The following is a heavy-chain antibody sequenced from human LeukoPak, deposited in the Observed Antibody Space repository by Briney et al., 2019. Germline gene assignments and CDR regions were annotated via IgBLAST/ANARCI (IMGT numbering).Heavy chain of an antibody. CDR3: ARVVAYDLWYFDL. J-gene: IGHJ2*01. Sequence: GGSLRLSCAASGFTFSDYYMSWIRQAPGKGLEWVSYISSSASTRYYADSVKGRFTISRDNAKNSLYLQMNSLRAEDTAVYYCARVVAYDLWYFDLWGRGTLVTVSS. CDR1: GFTFSDYY. CDR2: ISSSASTR. V-gene: IGHV3-11*01. D-gene: IGHD2-15*01.